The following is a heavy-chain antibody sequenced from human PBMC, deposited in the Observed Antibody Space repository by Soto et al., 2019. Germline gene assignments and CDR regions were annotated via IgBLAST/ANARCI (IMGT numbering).Heavy chain of an antibody. CDR2: IGTAGDT. D-gene: IGHD4-17*01. Sequence: VQLVESGGGLVQPGGSLRLSCAASGFTFNRYDMHWVRQATGKGLEWVSAIGTAGDTYYPGSVKGRFIISRENAKNSLYLHMNSLRAGDTAVFYCARAVTYGGNSWYFDLWGRGTLVTVSS. CDR3: ARAVTYGGNSWYFDL. J-gene: IGHJ2*01. CDR1: GFTFNRYD. V-gene: IGHV3-13*01.